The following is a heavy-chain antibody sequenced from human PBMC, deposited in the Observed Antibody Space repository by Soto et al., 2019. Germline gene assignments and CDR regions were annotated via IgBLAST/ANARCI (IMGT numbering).Heavy chain of an antibody. D-gene: IGHD6-13*01. J-gene: IGHJ6*02. CDR3: ARADFQQLVRFSGLYYYCGMDV. Sequence: SETLSLTCAVYGGSFSGYYWSWIRQPPGKGLEWIGEINDSGSTNYNPSLKSRVTISVDTSKNQFSLSLSSVTAADTAVYYCARADFQQLVRFSGLYYYCGMDVWGQGTAVTVS. CDR1: GGSFSGYY. CDR2: INDSGST. V-gene: IGHV4-34*01.